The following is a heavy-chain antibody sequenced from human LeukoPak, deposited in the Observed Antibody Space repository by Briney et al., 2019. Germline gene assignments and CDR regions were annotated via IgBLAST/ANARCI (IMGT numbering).Heavy chain of an antibody. D-gene: IGHD2-21*01. CDR1: GYTLTSNG. CDR2: ISAYNGNT. Sequence: ASAKVSCKAPGYTLTSNGTSRVRQTPGQRLERMGLISAYNGNTNSAQKLQGRVTMTTDTSTRTAYMEMRSLRSDDTAVYSCARGTAYCGGDCYFDYWGQGTLVTVSS. CDR3: ARGTAYCGGDCYFDY. V-gene: IGHV1-18*01. J-gene: IGHJ4*02.